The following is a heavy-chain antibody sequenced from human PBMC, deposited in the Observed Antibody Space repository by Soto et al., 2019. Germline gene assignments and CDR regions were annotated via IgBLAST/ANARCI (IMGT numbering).Heavy chain of an antibody. J-gene: IGHJ4*02. Sequence: SETLSLTCTVSGGSISSSSSYWVWIRQPPGKGLEWIVSIYYSGSTYYNPSLKSRVTISVDTSKNQFSLKLSSVTAADTAVYYCARHTPTISISDHWGQGTLVTVS. CDR2: IYYSGST. V-gene: IGHV4-39*01. CDR1: GGSISSSSSY. D-gene: IGHD3-3*01. CDR3: ARHTPTISISDH.